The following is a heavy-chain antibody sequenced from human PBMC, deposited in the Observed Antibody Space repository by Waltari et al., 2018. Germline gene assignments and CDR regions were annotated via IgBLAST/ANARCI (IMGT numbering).Heavy chain of an antibody. V-gene: IGHV1-2*02. Sequence: QVQLVQSGAEVKKPGASVKVSCKASGYTFTGYYMHWVRQAPGQGLEWMGWINPNSGGTNYAQKFQGRVTMTEDTSTDTAYMELSSLRSEDTAVYYCATEGPYDSSGYTVQHWGQGTLVTVSS. CDR1: GYTFTGYY. J-gene: IGHJ1*01. CDR2: INPNSGGT. CDR3: ATEGPYDSSGYTVQH. D-gene: IGHD3-22*01.